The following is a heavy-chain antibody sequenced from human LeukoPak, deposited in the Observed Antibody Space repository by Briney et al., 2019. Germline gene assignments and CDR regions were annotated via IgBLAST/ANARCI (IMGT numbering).Heavy chain of an antibody. V-gene: IGHV4-59*08. J-gene: IGHJ4*02. Sequence: SETLSLTCTVSGGSISSYYWSWIRQPPGKGLEWIGYIYYSGSTNYNPSLKSRVTISVDTSKNQFSLKLSSVTAADTAVYYCARHKTGHSGYDYYFDYWGQGTLVTVSS. D-gene: IGHD5-12*01. CDR3: ARHKTGHSGYDYYFDY. CDR1: GGSISSYY. CDR2: IYYSGST.